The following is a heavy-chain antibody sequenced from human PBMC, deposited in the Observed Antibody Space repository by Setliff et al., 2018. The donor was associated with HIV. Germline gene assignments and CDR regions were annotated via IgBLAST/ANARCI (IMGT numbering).Heavy chain of an antibody. D-gene: IGHD5-18*01. Sequence: GASVKVSCKASGYTFTSYAMHWVRQAPGQRLEWMGWINAGNGNTKYSQKFQGRVSITRDTSASTAYMELSSLRSEDTAVYYCAREWGPWGIQLWLYLFDPWGQGTLVTVSS. CDR2: INAGNGNT. V-gene: IGHV1-3*01. CDR3: AREWGPWGIQLWLYLFDP. CDR1: GYTFTSYA. J-gene: IGHJ5*02.